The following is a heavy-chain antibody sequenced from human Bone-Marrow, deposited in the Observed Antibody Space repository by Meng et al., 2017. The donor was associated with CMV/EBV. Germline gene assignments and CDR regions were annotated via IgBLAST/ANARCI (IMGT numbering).Heavy chain of an antibody. Sequence: ASVKVSCKASRYTFSTYYIHWVRQDPGQGLEWMGIIKPNGGSTKCAEKFLGRITMTSDTSTGTVYMEMSSLRSEDTAVYYCATSAYDFWHGVYSGVVDYNGMDVWGQGTTVTVSS. J-gene: IGHJ6*02. D-gene: IGHD3-3*01. CDR2: IKPNGGST. CDR3: ATSAYDFWHGVYSGVVDYNGMDV. CDR1: RYTFSTYY. V-gene: IGHV1-46*01.